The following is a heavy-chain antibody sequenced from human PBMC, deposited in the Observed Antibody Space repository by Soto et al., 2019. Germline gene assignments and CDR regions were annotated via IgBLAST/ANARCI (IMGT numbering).Heavy chain of an antibody. CDR1: GGSISSGGYS. Sequence: SETLSLTCAVSGGSISSGGYSWSWIRQPPGKSLEWIGYIYHSGSTYYNPSLKSRVTISVDRSKNQFSLKLSSVTAADTAVYYCARAAAAPKVYYFDYWGRGTLVTVSS. V-gene: IGHV4-30-2*01. D-gene: IGHD6-13*01. CDR2: IYHSGST. J-gene: IGHJ4*02. CDR3: ARAAAAPKVYYFDY.